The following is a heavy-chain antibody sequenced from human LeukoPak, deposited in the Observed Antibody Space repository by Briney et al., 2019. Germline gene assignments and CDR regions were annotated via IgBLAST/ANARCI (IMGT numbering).Heavy chain of an antibody. Sequence: SETLSLTCTVSVGSISNSSYYWSWIRQPPGKGLEWIGYIYYSGSTYYNPSLKSRVTISVDTSKNQFSLKLSSVTAADTAVYYCARAQSRRITILDQPAYFDYWGQGTLVTVSS. CDR2: IYYSGST. J-gene: IGHJ4*02. D-gene: IGHD3-9*01. CDR3: ARAQSRRITILDQPAYFDY. V-gene: IGHV4-30-4*01. CDR1: VGSISNSSYY.